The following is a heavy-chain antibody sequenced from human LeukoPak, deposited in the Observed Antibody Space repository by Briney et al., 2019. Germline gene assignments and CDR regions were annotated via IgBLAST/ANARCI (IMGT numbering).Heavy chain of an antibody. D-gene: IGHD1-20*01. J-gene: IGHJ4*02. CDR2: ISSSSSYI. CDR3: ASGYNWNQGYFDY. Sequence: PGGSLRLSCAASGFTFSSYSMNWVRQAPGKGLEWVSSISSSSSYIYYADPVKGRFTISRDNAKNSLYLQMNSLRAEDTAVYYCASGYNWNQGYFDYWGQGTLVTVSS. CDR1: GFTFSSYS. V-gene: IGHV3-21*01.